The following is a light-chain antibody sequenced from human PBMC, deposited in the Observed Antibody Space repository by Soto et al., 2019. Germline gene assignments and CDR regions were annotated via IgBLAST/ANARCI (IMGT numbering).Light chain of an antibody. V-gene: IGKV3-20*01. CDR1: QSVSSSY. Sequence: EIVLTQSPGTLSLSPGERATLSCRASQSVSSSYLAWYQQKPGQAPRLLIYGASSRATGIPDRFSGSGSGTDFTLTISRLDPEDFAVYYCQQYGSSPGTLGQGTKVEIK. CDR2: GAS. CDR3: QQYGSSPGT. J-gene: IGKJ1*01.